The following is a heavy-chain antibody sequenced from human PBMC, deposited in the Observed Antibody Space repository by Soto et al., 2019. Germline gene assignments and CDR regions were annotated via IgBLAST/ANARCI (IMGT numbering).Heavy chain of an antibody. CDR1: SASLDSDN. D-gene: IGHD3-16*02. V-gene: IGHV4-59*03. CDR3: AMIRGLGEISPFFDH. CDR2: IYPNGGT. Sequence: QVHLQESGPGLVKPSETLSLTCAVSSASLDSDNWSWIRQPPGKGLEWIGDIYPNGGTNYHPSLRGRVAIAIDTSQNQFSLRLDSVCASDAAVYFCAMIRGLGEISPFFDHWGQGTLVTFSS. J-gene: IGHJ4*02.